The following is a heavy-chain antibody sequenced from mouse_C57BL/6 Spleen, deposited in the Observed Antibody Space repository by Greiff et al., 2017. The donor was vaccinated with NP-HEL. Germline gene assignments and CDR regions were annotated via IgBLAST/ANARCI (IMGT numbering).Heavy chain of an antibody. D-gene: IGHD2-14*01. Sequence: QVQLQQPGAELVKPGASVKLSCKASGYTFTSYWMHWVKQRPGQGLEWIGMIHPNSGSTNYNEKFKSKATLTVDKSSSTAYMQLSSLTSEDSAVYYCARREGYPYAMDYWGQGTSVTVSS. CDR3: ARREGYPYAMDY. V-gene: IGHV1-64*01. CDR1: GYTFTSYW. CDR2: IHPNSGST. J-gene: IGHJ4*01.